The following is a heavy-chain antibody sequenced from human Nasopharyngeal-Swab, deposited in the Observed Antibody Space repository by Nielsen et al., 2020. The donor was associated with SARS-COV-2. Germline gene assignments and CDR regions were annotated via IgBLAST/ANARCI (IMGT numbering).Heavy chain of an antibody. CDR1: GFTFSSYG. Sequence: GSLRLSCAASGFTFSSYGMHWVRQAPGKGLEWVAFIRYDGSNKYYADSAKGRFTISRDNSKNTLYLQMNSLRAEDTAVYYCAKDGAYDTMIVVVIKGPAFDIWGQGTMVTVSS. CDR3: AKDGAYDTMIVVVIKGPAFDI. D-gene: IGHD3-22*01. CDR2: IRYDGSNK. J-gene: IGHJ3*02. V-gene: IGHV3-30*02.